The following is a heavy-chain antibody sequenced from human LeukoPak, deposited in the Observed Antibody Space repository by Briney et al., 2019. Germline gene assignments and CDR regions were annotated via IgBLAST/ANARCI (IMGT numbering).Heavy chain of an antibody. Sequence: SETLSLTCAVSGGSISSSNWWSWVRQPPGTGLEWIGEIYHSGSTNYNPSLKSRVTISVDKSKNQFSLKLSSVTAADTAVYYCARRGRYCSGGSCYVSRWGQGTLVTVSS. CDR2: IYHSGST. V-gene: IGHV4-4*02. J-gene: IGHJ4*02. CDR1: GGSISSSNW. D-gene: IGHD2-15*01. CDR3: ARRGRYCSGGSCYVSR.